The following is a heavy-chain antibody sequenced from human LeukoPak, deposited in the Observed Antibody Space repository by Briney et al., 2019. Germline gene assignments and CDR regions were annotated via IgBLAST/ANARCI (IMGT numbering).Heavy chain of an antibody. CDR1: GGSISSGGYY. V-gene: IGHV4-39*07. D-gene: IGHD4-17*01. J-gene: IGHJ5*02. CDR2: INHSGST. CDR3: ARGGLRVRLRSFDP. Sequence: PSETLSLTCTVSGGSISSGGYYWSWIRQPPGKGLEWIGEINHSGSTNYNPSLKSRVTISVDTSKNQFSLKLSSVTAADTAVYYCARGGLRVRLRSFDPWGQGTLVTVSS.